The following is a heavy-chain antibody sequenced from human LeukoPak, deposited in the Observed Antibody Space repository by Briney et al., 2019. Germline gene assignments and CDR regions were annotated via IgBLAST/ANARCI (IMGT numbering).Heavy chain of an antibody. V-gene: IGHV3-7*01. CDR1: GFTFSSYW. J-gene: IGHJ4*02. CDR3: ARVRGQWLVDY. Sequence: PGGSLRLSCAASGFTFSSYWMSWVRQAPGKGLEWVANIKQDGSEKYYVDSVKGRFTISRDNAKNSLYLQMNSLRAEDKAVYYCARVRGQWLVDYWGQGTLVTVSS. CDR2: IKQDGSEK. D-gene: IGHD6-19*01.